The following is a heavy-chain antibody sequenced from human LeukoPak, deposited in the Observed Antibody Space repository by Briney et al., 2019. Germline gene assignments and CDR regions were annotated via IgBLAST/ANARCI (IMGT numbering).Heavy chain of an antibody. D-gene: IGHD2-15*01. Sequence: GGSLRLSCAASGFTFSSYAMSWVRQAPGKGLEWVSDISDSGGSTYYADSVKGRFTISRDNSKNTLYLQMNSLRAEDTAVYYCVKYLKGSRWLIAVVAATFDCLRQGTLVTVSS. V-gene: IGHV3-23*01. CDR1: GFTFSSYA. J-gene: IGHJ4*02. CDR3: VKYLKGSRWLIAVVAATFDC. CDR2: ISDSGGST.